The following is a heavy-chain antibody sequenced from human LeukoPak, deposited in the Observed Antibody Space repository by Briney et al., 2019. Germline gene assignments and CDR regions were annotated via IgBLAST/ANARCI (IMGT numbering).Heavy chain of an antibody. CDR2: ISSNGGST. CDR1: GFTFSSYV. J-gene: IGHJ5*02. Sequence: GGSLRLSCSASGFTFSSYVMHWVRQAPGKGLEYVSAISSNGGSTYYADSVKGRFTISRDNSENTLYLQMNSLRAEDTAVYYCAKMVTFTFWYFDPWGQGTLVPVSS. D-gene: IGHD2/OR15-2a*01. V-gene: IGHV3-64*04. CDR3: AKMVTFTFWYFDP.